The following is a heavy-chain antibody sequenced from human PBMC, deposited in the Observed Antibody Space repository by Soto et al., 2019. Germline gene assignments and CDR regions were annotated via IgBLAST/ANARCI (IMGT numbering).Heavy chain of an antibody. CDR3: ARILRGWFDP. CDR1: GGSITSANW. J-gene: IGHJ5*02. V-gene: IGHV4-4*02. Sequence: SETLSLTCAVSGGSITSANWWTWVRQPPGGGLEWIGEISHSGVTNYKASLKSRVTMSVDKTKNDVSLKLTSVTAADTAVYYCARILRGWFDPWGQGTPVTVSS. CDR2: ISHSGVT.